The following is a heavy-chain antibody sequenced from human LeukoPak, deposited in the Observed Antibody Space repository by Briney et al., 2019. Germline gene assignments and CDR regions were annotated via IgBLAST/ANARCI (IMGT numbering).Heavy chain of an antibody. CDR3: ARKQVTPNYYFDY. Sequence: SETLCLTCTVSGGSISSSSYYWGWIRQPPGKGLEWIGSIYYSGSTYYNPSLKSRVTISVDTSKNQFSLKLSSVTAADTAVYYCARKQVTPNYYFDYWGQGTLVTVSS. CDR1: GGSISSSSYY. D-gene: IGHD2-21*02. V-gene: IGHV4-39*01. CDR2: IYYSGST. J-gene: IGHJ4*02.